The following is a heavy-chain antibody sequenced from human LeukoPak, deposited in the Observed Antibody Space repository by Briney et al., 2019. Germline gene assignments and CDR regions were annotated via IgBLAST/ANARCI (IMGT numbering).Heavy chain of an antibody. V-gene: IGHV1-18*01. CDR1: GYTFTSYG. Sequence: ASVKVSCKASGYTFTSYGISWVRQAPGQGLEWMGWISAYNGNTNYAQKLQGRVTMTTDTSTSTAYMELRSLRSDDTAVYYCARARPRWIFGEIRFDPWGQGTLVTVSS. D-gene: IGHD3-3*01. CDR3: ARARPRWIFGEIRFDP. J-gene: IGHJ5*02. CDR2: ISAYNGNT.